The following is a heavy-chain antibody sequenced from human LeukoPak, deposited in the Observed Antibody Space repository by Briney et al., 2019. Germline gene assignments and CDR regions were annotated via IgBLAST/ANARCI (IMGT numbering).Heavy chain of an antibody. V-gene: IGHV3-74*01. CDR3: ARGRPHGNDY. J-gene: IGHJ4*02. Sequence: GGSLRLSCAASGINFSGYSMHWVRQAPGKGLVWVSRIASDGSSTTYADSVKGRFSISRDNAKNTLYLQMNSLRVEDTAVYYCARGRPHGNDYWGQGTLVTVSS. CDR1: GINFSGYS. CDR2: IASDGSST. D-gene: IGHD4-23*01.